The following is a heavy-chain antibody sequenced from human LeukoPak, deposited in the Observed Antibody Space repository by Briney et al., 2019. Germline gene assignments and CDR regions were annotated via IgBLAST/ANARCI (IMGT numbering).Heavy chain of an antibody. Sequence: PGGSLRLSCAASGFTFSLYAMNWVRQAPGKGLEWVSYFNDDSSDIHYAGSVRGRFTISRDDARKTLYLQLSSLRVEDTAVYYCARDTLQPGLIDSWGQGTLVTVSS. CDR1: GFTFSLYA. V-gene: IGHV3-21*05. CDR3: ARDTLQPGLIDS. D-gene: IGHD2-15*01. CDR2: FNDDSSDI. J-gene: IGHJ4*02.